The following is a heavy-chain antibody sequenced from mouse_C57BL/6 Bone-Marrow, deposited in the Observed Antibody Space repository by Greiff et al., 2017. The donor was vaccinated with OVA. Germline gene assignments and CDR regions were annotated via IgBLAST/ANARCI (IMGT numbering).Heavy chain of an antibody. Sequence: VQLQQSGPGLVKPSQSLSLTCSVTGYSITSGYYWNWIRQFPGNKLEWMGYISYDGSNNYNPSLKNRISITRDTSKNQFFLKLNSVTTEDTATYYCARVLDGYYIFDYWGQGTTLTVSS. V-gene: IGHV3-6*01. CDR3: ARVLDGYYIFDY. CDR2: ISYDGSN. J-gene: IGHJ2*01. D-gene: IGHD2-3*01. CDR1: GYSITSGYY.